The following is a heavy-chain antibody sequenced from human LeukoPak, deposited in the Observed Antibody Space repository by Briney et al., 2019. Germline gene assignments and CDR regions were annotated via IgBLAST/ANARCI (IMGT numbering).Heavy chain of an antibody. CDR3: ARVASTTCDCPDYFDF. D-gene: IGHD2-2*01. V-gene: IGHV1-18*01. CDR1: GYTFTTFG. Sequence: ASVKVSCKASGYTFTTFGITWVRQAPGQGLEWMGWISTYTGNTYYESKFQGRLTITTAPSTTTGHMELTSLRSDATAVHFCARVASTTCDCPDYFDFWGQGTRVTVSS. CDR2: ISTYTGNT. J-gene: IGHJ4*02.